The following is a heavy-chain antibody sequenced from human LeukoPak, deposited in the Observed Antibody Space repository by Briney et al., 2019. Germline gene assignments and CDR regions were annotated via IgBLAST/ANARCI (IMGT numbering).Heavy chain of an antibody. V-gene: IGHV3-23*01. CDR1: GFSFSTYA. J-gene: IGHJ4*02. CDR2: ISSSSVDT. D-gene: IGHD3-10*01. Sequence: GGSLRLSCAASGFSFSTYAMSWVRQAPGKGLEWVSGISSSSVDTHYAESVKGRFRVSRDNSKTTLYLQMNSLRAEDTAVYYCASGTYRMGDYWGQGVLGAVSS. CDR3: ASGTYRMGDY.